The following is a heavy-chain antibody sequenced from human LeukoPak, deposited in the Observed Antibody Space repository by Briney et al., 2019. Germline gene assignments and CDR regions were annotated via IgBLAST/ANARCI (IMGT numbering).Heavy chain of an antibody. CDR2: INPNSGGT. V-gene: IGHV1-2*06. D-gene: IGHD3-22*01. CDR3: ARDLVNYYDSSGYSP. J-gene: IGHJ5*02. CDR1: GYTFTGYY. Sequence: ASVKVSCKASGYTFTGYYMHWVRQAPGQGLEWMGRINPNSGGTNYAQKFQGRFTMTRDTSISTAYMELSRLRSDDTAVYYCARDLVNYYDSSGYSPWGQGTLVTVSS.